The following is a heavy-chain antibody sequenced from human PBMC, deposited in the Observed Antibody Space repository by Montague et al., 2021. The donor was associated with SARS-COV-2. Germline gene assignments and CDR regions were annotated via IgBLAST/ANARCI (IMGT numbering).Heavy chain of an antibody. Sequence: SLRLSCAASGFAFGDYAMHWVRQAPGKGLGWVSGISWIGGSIGYADSVKGRFTISRDNAKNSLYLQMNSLRAEDTALYYCAKDLSMGGYYFGYWGQGTLVTVSS. CDR1: GFAFGDYA. CDR2: ISWIGGSI. V-gene: IGHV3-9*01. D-gene: IGHD3-22*01. J-gene: IGHJ4*02. CDR3: AKDLSMGGYYFGY.